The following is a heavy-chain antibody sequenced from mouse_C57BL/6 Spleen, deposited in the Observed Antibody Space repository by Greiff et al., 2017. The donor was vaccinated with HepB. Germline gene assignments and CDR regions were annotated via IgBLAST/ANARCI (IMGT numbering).Heavy chain of an antibody. CDR3: TTSDDGA. J-gene: IGHJ3*01. CDR2: IDPENGDT. CDR1: GFNINDDY. D-gene: IGHD3-1*01. Sequence: EVKLQQSGAELVRPGASVKLSCTASGFNINDDYMHWVKQRPEQGLEWIGWIDPENGDTEYASKFQGKATITADTSSNTAYLQLSSLTSEDTAVYYCTTSDDGAWGQGTLVTVSA. V-gene: IGHV14-4*01.